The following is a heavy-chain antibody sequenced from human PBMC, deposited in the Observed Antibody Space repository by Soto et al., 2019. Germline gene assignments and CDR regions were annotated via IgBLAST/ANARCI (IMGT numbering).Heavy chain of an antibody. CDR3: ASFCSSTSCYDAFDI. J-gene: IGHJ3*02. Sequence: GGSLRLSCAASGFTFSSYSMNWVRQAPGKGLEWVSSISSSSSYIYYADSVKGRFTISRDNAKNSLYLQMNSLRAEDTAVYYCASFCSSTSCYDAFDIWGQGTMVT. CDR1: GFTFSSYS. D-gene: IGHD2-2*01. CDR2: ISSSSSYI. V-gene: IGHV3-21*01.